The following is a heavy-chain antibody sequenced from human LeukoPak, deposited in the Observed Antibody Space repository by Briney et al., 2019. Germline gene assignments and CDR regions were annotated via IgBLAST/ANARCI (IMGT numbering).Heavy chain of an antibody. D-gene: IGHD2-15*01. CDR2: IYSGGST. V-gene: IGHV3-53*01. CDR3: ARVVVEVTDYFDY. CDR1: GLTVSSNY. Sequence: GGSLRLSCEVSGLTVSSNYMSWVRQAPGKGLEWVSIIYSGGSTYYADSVKGRFTISRDHSKNTLYLQMNSLRAEDTAVYYCARVVVEVTDYFDYWGQGTLVTVSS. J-gene: IGHJ4*02.